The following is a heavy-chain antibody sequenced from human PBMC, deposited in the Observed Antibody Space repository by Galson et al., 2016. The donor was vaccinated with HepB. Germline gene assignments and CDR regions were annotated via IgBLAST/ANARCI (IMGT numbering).Heavy chain of an antibody. CDR2: IKPSGGNT. CDR3: ARELDHSFYFDY. CDR1: GYTFNTYN. J-gene: IGHJ4*02. Sequence: SVKVSCKASGYTFNTYNMHWVRQAPGQGLEWMGIIKPSGGNTIYAQKFQDRITMTRDTSTSTVYMELISLRSEDTAVYYCARELDHSFYFDYWGQRTLPTVSS. D-gene: IGHD1-14*01. V-gene: IGHV1-46*02.